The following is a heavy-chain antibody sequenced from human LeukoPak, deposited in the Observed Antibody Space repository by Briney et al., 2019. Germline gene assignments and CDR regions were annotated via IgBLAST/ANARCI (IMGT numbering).Heavy chain of an antibody. CDR1: GGSISSGGYY. D-gene: IGHD3-3*01. CDR3: ARVWSGYTHFDY. Sequence: PSETLSLTCTVSGGSISSGGYYWSWIRQPPGKGLEWIGYIYHSGSTYYNPSLKSRVTISVDRSKNQFSLKLSSVTAADTAVYYCARVWSGYTHFDYWGQGTLVTVSS. V-gene: IGHV4-30-2*01. J-gene: IGHJ4*02. CDR2: IYHSGST.